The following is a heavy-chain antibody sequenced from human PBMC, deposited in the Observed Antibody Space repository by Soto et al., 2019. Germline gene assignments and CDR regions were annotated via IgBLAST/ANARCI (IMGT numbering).Heavy chain of an antibody. CDR3: ARDQWVAHYYYYYGMDV. CDR2: ISYDGSNK. CDR1: GFTFSSYA. Sequence: PGGSPRLSCAASGFTFSSYAMHWVRQAPGKGLEWVAVISYDGSNKYYADSVKGRFTISRDNSKNTLYLQMNSLRAEDTAVYYCARDQWVAHYYYYYGMDVWGQGTTVTVSS. V-gene: IGHV3-30-3*01. J-gene: IGHJ6*02. D-gene: IGHD1-26*01.